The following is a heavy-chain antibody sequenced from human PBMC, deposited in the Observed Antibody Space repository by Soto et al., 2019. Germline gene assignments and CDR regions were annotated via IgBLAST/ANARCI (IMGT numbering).Heavy chain of an antibody. V-gene: IGHV4-34*01. CDR2: INHSGST. D-gene: IGHD3-3*01. J-gene: IGHJ5*02. CDR1: GGSFSGYY. Sequence: SETLSLTCAVYGGSFSGYYWSWIRQPPGKGLEWIGEINHSGSTNYNPSLKSRVTISVDTSKNQFSLKLSSVTAADTAVYYCARGRKIYDFWSGYPTDPWGQGTLVTVSS. CDR3: ARGRKIYDFWSGYPTDP.